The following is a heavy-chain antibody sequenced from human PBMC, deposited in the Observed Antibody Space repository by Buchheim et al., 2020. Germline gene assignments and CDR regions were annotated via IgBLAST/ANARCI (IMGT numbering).Heavy chain of an antibody. CDR2: ISCSGGST. CDR1: GFTFSSYA. J-gene: IGHJ4*02. D-gene: IGHD1-26*01. CDR3: AKGQMGRGARVDYDY. Sequence: EVQLLESGGGLVQPGGSLRLSCAASGFTFSSYAMSWVRQAPGKGLEWVSAISCSGGSTYYADSVKGRFTISRDNSKKKLSLQMNSLGAEDTAVYYCAKGQMGRGARVDYDYWGQGTL. V-gene: IGHV3-23*01.